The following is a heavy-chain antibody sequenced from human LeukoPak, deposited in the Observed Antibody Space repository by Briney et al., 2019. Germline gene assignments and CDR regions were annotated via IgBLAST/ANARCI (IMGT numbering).Heavy chain of an antibody. D-gene: IGHD5-18*01. Sequence: SVKVSCKASGGTFSSYAISWVRQAPGQGLEWMGRIIPIFGTANYAQKFQGRVTITTDESTSTAYVELSSLRSEDTAVYYCARPQRGYSYSAFDIWGQGTMATVSS. CDR3: ARPQRGYSYSAFDI. CDR1: GGTFSSYA. J-gene: IGHJ3*02. CDR2: IIPIFGTA. V-gene: IGHV1-69*05.